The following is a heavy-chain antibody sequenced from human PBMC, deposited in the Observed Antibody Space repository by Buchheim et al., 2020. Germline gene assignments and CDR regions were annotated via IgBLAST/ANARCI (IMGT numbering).Heavy chain of an antibody. J-gene: IGHJ4*02. CDR2: INPNSGGT. V-gene: IGHV1-2*04. CDR3: ARTGIAVADTSGCFDY. D-gene: IGHD6-19*01. CDR1: GYTFTDYY. Sequence: QVQLVQSGAEVRKPGASVKVSCKTSGYTFTDYYIHWVRQAPGQGLEWMGWINPNSGGTNYAQKFQGWVTMTRDTSISTAYMELSRLRSDDTAVYYCARTGIAVADTSGCFDYWGQGTL.